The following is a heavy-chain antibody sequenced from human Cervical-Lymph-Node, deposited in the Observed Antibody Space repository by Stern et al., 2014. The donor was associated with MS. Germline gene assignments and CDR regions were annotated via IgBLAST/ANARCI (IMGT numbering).Heavy chain of an antibody. Sequence: VQLVESGAEVKKPGESLKISCEASGYLFDDYWIGWVRQMSGRGLELVAIIFPRDSNTRYSPSVQGPVTISAGKAISTAYLQWSGLRAPAPAIYSCARSPATPSGYDRFDYWGQGALVTVSS. CDR1: GYLFDDYW. CDR2: IFPRDSNT. J-gene: IGHJ4*02. D-gene: IGHD5-12*01. V-gene: IGHV5-51*03. CDR3: ARSPATPSGYDRFDY.